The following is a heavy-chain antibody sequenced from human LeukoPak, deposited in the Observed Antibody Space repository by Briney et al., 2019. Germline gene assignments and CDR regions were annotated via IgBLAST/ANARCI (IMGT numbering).Heavy chain of an antibody. Sequence: GASVKVSCKASGYTFTSYGISWVRQAPGQGLEWMGWISAYNGNTNYAQKLQGRVTMTTDTSTSTAYMELRSLRSDDTAVYYCARGPTYYYDSSGYYLPSYWGQGTLVTVSS. CDR2: ISAYNGNT. J-gene: IGHJ4*02. V-gene: IGHV1-18*01. CDR3: ARGPTYYYDSSGYYLPSY. CDR1: GYTFTSYG. D-gene: IGHD3-22*01.